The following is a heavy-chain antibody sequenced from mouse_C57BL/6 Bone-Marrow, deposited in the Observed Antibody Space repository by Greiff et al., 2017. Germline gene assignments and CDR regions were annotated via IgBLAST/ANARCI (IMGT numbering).Heavy chain of an antibody. J-gene: IGHJ1*03. Sequence: EVQLMESGGGLVQPGGSLKLSCAASGFTFSDYYMYWVRQTPGKRLEWVAYISNGGGSTYYPDTVKGRFTISRDNATNTPYLQMSRLKSEDTARYYCARHYYYGSSNWYCDVWGTGTTVTVSS. CDR3: ARHYYYGSSNWYCDV. D-gene: IGHD1-1*01. CDR1: GFTFSDYY. CDR2: ISNGGGST. V-gene: IGHV5-12*01.